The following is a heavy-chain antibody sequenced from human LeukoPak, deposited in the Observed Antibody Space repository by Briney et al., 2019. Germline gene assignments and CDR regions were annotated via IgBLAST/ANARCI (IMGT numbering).Heavy chain of an antibody. V-gene: IGHV3-30-3*01. J-gene: IGHJ4*02. CDR3: ARGGGGSYIDY. Sequence: GGSLRLSCAASGFTFSSYAMHWVRQAPGKGLEWVAVISYDGSNKYYADSVKGRFTISRDNSKNTLYLQMNSLRAEDTAVYYCARGGGGSYIDYWGQGTLVTVSS. CDR1: GFTFSSYA. D-gene: IGHD1-26*01. CDR2: ISYDGSNK.